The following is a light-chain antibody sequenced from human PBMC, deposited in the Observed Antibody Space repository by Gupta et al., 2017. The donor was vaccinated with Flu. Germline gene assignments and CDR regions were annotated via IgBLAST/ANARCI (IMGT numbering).Light chain of an antibody. J-gene: IGKJ1*01. CDR3: QQYNKWPRT. Sequence: EIVMTQSPATLSVSPGESGTLSCRASQSVSRNLAWYQQRPGQAPRLLIYGAFTRATGVPARFSGSGSGTEFILTISSLQSEDFAVYYCQQYNKWPRTFGQGTTVEIK. CDR2: GAF. CDR1: QSVSRN. V-gene: IGKV3-15*01.